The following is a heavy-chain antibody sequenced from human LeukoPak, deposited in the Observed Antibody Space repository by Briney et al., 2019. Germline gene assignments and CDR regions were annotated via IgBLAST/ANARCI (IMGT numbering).Heavy chain of an antibody. CDR2: IRSKVDGGTI. CDR1: GSTFSNAW. J-gene: IGHJ5*02. D-gene: IGHD4-17*01. CDR3: SDYGDYR. Sequence: SGGSLRLSCAGSGSTFSNAWTNWVRQAPGKGLEWVGRIRSKVDGGTIYYAAPVKGRFTISRDDSANTVFLQMNNLKSEDTAVYYCSDYGDYRWGQGTLVIVSS. V-gene: IGHV3-15*07.